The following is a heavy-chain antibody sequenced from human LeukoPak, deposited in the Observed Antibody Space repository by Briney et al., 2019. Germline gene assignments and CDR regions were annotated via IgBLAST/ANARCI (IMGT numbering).Heavy chain of an antibody. CDR1: GYTFTSYD. CDR2: MNPNNGNT. V-gene: IGHV1-8*01. J-gene: IGHJ6*03. CDR3: ARGRGAARRNYYYMDV. Sequence: GASVKVSCKASGYTFTSYDINWVRQATGQGLEWMGWMNPNNGNTGYAQKFQGRVTMTRNTSISTAYMELSSLRSEDTAVYYCARGRGAARRNYYYMDVWGKGTTVTVSS. D-gene: IGHD6-6*01.